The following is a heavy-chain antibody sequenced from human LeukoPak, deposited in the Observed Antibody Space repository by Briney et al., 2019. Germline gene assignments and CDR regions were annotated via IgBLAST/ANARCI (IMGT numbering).Heavy chain of an antibody. Sequence: GGSLRLSCAASGFIFSSYGMHWVRQAPGKGLEWVAVISYDGSDKYYADSVKGRFTISRDNAKNSLYPQMTSLRAEDTAVYFCARLMAVRGGHYYYFMDVWGKGTTVTVSS. CDR2: ISYDGSDK. CDR3: ARLMAVRGGHYYYFMDV. D-gene: IGHD3-10*01. V-gene: IGHV3-30*03. J-gene: IGHJ6*03. CDR1: GFIFSSYG.